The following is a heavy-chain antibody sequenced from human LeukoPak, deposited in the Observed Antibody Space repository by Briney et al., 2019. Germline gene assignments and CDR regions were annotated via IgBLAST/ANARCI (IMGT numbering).Heavy chain of an antibody. V-gene: IGHV3-74*01. CDR1: GFTFSDYW. D-gene: IGHD1-26*01. CDR3: AREAKVGGALQY. CDR2: IHTDGSFT. J-gene: IGHJ4*02. Sequence: GGSLRLSCAASGFTFSDYWMHWVRQAPGKGLVWVSRIHTDGSFTRYADSVQGRFTISRDTAKNTLFLQMNSLRAEDTAVYYCAREAKVGGALQYWGQGILVTVSS.